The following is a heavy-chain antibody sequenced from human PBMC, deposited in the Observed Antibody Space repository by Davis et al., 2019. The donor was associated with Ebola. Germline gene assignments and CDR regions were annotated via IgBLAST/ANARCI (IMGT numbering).Heavy chain of an antibody. CDR2: INHSGRT. D-gene: IGHD2-8*02. CDR1: GGSFSGYY. V-gene: IGHV4-34*01. CDR3: ARVRVDYYYGMDV. J-gene: IGHJ6*02. Sequence: MPSETLSLTCAVYGGSFSGYYWTWIRQPPGKGLEWIGEINHSGRTNYNPSLKSRVTISVDTSKNQFSLKLNSVTAADTAVYYCARVRVDYYYGMDVWGQGTTVTVSS.